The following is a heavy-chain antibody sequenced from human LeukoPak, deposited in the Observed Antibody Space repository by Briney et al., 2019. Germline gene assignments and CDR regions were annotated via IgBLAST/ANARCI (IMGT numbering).Heavy chain of an antibody. D-gene: IGHD3-16*02. Sequence: SETLSLTCTVSGGSISSSSYYWGWIRQPPGTGLEWIGSIYYSGSTYYNPSLKSRVTISVDTSKNQFSLKLSSVTAADTAVYYCATNGNYDYVWGSYRSNWFDPWGQGTLVTVSS. V-gene: IGHV4-39*01. CDR3: ATNGNYDYVWGSYRSNWFDP. CDR1: GGSISSSSYY. J-gene: IGHJ5*02. CDR2: IYYSGST.